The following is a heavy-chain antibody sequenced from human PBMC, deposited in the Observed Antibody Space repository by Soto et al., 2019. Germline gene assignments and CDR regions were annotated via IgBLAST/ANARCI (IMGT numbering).Heavy chain of an antibody. V-gene: IGHV1-69*01. CDR2: IITFCGPA. J-gene: IGHJ6*02. D-gene: IGHD1-1*01. CDR1: GDRFSTYA. CDR3: ARGGKERFRGPGMDV. Sequence: QVQLVQSGAEVRKPGSSVRGSCKASGDRFSTYAINWVRQAPGQGLEWLGGIITFCGPAMYAQKFQGRVTITAVELTTTAYMELSSLTSADTAVYFCARGGKERFRGPGMDVWGQGTTVTVSS.